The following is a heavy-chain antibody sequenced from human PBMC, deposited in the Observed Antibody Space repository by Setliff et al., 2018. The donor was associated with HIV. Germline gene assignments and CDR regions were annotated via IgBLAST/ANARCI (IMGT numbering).Heavy chain of an antibody. Sequence: GGSLRLSCAASGFTFSGSPIHWVRQASGKGLEWLGRTRSVSDGGRTDYAAPVKGRFTISRDDSKNMLYLQMNSLKIEDTAVYYCTTGPAVDWGQGTPVTVSS. CDR2: TRSVSDGGRT. V-gene: IGHV3-15*01. CDR3: TTGPAVD. CDR1: GFTFSGSP. J-gene: IGHJ1*01. D-gene: IGHD2-2*01.